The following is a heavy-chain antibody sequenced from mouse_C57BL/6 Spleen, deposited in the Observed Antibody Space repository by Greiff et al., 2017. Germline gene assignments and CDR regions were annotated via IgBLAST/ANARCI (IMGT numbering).Heavy chain of an antibody. CDR2: INPYNGGT. CDR1: GYTFTDYY. D-gene: IGHD6-1*01. CDR3: ARGADYFDY. Sequence: EVKLQQSGPVLVKPGASVKMSCKASGYTFTDYYMNWVKQSHGKSLEWIGVINPYNGGTSYNQKFKGKATLTVDKSSSTAYMELNSLTSEDSAVYYCARGADYFDYWGQGTTLTVSS. V-gene: IGHV1-19*01. J-gene: IGHJ2*01.